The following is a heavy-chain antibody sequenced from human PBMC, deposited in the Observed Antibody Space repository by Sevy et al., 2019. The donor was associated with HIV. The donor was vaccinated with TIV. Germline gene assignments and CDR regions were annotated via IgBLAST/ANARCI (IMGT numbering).Heavy chain of an antibody. CDR1: GFTFSIYT. CDR2: FCFGGSKI. V-gene: IGHV3-23*01. D-gene: IGHD2-8*01. J-gene: IGHJ4*02. Sequence: GGSLRLCCAASGFTFSIYTMSWVRQAPGKGLEWVSTFCFGGSKIYYADSVKGRFTNSRVNSRKTVYLQMNSLRADDTAVDYCAREGCTQPHDNWGQGTLVTVSS. CDR3: AREGCTQPHDN.